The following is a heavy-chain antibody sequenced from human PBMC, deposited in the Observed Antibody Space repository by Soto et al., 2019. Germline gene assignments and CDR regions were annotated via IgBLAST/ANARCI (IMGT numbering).Heavy chain of an antibody. CDR3: ANVAGDPGGWFDP. D-gene: IGHD6-19*01. J-gene: IGHJ5*02. CDR1: GGSFSGYY. CDR2: INHSGST. V-gene: IGHV4-34*01. Sequence: QVQLQQWGAGLLKPSETLSLTCAVYGGSFSGYYWSWIRQPPGKGLEWIGEINHSGSTNYNPSLKSRVTISVDTAKNQFSLKLSSVTAADTAGYYCANVAGDPGGWFDPWGQGALVTVSS.